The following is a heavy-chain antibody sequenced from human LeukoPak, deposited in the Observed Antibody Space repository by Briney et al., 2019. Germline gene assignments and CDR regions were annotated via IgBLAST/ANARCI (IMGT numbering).Heavy chain of an antibody. Sequence: GRSLRLSCAASGFTFDDYAMHWVRQAPGKGLEWVSGISWNSGSLGFADSVKGRFTISRDNAKNSLYLQMNSLRAEDTALYYCAKDYRDYYYYYYMDVWGKGTTVTVSS. J-gene: IGHJ6*03. CDR2: ISWNSGSL. D-gene: IGHD4-11*01. CDR3: AKDYRDYYYYYYMDV. V-gene: IGHV3-9*01. CDR1: GFTFDDYA.